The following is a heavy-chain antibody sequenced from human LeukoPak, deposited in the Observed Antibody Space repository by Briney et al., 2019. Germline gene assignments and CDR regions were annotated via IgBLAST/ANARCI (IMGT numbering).Heavy chain of an antibody. CDR2: INSDGNST. CDR1: GFTFSSYW. D-gene: IGHD2-2*01. CDR3: AREFYCTSASCHDY. Sequence: GGSLRLSCAASGFTFSSYWMHWVRQAPGKGLVWVSRINSDGNSTTYADSVKGRFTITRDNAKNTLYLQMNSLRAEDTAVYYCAREFYCTSASCHDYWGQGTLVTVSS. J-gene: IGHJ4*02. V-gene: IGHV3-74*01.